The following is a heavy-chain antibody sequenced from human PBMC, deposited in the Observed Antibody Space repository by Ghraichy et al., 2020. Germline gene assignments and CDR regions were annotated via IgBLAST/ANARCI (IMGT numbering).Heavy chain of an antibody. CDR1: GFTFSSYW. Sequence: GGSLRLSCAASGFTFSSYWMHWVRQAPGKGLVWVSRINSDGSSTSYADSVKGRFTISRDNAKNTLYLQMNSLRAEDTAVYYCARTYYYDSSGGSLGDWGQGTLVTVSS. J-gene: IGHJ4*02. CDR2: INSDGSST. D-gene: IGHD3-22*01. V-gene: IGHV3-74*01. CDR3: ARTYYYDSSGGSLGD.